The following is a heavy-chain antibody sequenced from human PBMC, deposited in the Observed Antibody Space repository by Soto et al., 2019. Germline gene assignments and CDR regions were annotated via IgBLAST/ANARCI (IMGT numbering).Heavy chain of an antibody. V-gene: IGHV3-9*01. CDR2: ISWNSGSV. Sequence: EVQLVESGGGLVQPGTSLRLSCAASGFTFDDYAMHWVRQGPGKGLGWVAGISWNSGSVGYADSVKGRFTISKDSAKKSLYLQMNSLRAEDTALYYCAKDSRAVATSYYYRGLDVWGQGTTVTVSS. D-gene: IGHD5-12*01. CDR3: AKDSRAVATSYYYRGLDV. CDR1: GFTFDDYA. J-gene: IGHJ6*02.